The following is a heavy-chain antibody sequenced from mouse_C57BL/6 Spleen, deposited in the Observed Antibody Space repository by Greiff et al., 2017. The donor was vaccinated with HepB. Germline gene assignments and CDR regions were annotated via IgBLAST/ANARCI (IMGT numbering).Heavy chain of an antibody. J-gene: IGHJ2*01. V-gene: IGHV1-54*01. Sequence: VQLQESGAELVRPGSSVKVSCKASGYSFPNYLIEWVKQRPGQGLEWIGVINPGSGGTNYNEKFKGKATLTADKSSSTAYMQLSSLTSEDSAVYFCARTGLYFDYWGQGTTLTVSS. CDR3: ARTGLYFDY. CDR2: INPGSGGT. D-gene: IGHD4-1*01. CDR1: GYSFPNYL.